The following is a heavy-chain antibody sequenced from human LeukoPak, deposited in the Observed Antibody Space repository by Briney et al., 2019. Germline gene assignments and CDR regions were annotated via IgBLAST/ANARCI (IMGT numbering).Heavy chain of an antibody. D-gene: IGHD3-10*01. CDR3: ARHNYGSGSYYLDY. J-gene: IGHJ4*02. CDR1: GYSFTSYW. CDR2: IYPGDSDT. V-gene: IGHV5-51*01. Sequence: SLNTSCKGSGYSFTSYWIGWVREMPGKGLEWMGIIYPGDSDTRYSPSFQGIVAISADKSISTAYLQWSSLKASDTAMYYCARHNYGSGSYYLDYWGQGTLVTVSS.